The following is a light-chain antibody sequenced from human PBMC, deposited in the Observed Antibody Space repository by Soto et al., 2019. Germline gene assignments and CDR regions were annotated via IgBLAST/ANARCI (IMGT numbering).Light chain of an antibody. CDR2: KAS. V-gene: IGKV1-5*03. J-gene: IGKJ1*01. CDR1: QSVGSW. Sequence: DIQMTQSPSTLSVSVGDRVTITCRASQSVGSWLAWYQQKPGKAPKLLIYKASSLESGVPSRFSGSGSGTEFSLTISSLQPDDFASYHCQQYGSSSPWTFGQGNKVEIK. CDR3: QQYGSSSPWT.